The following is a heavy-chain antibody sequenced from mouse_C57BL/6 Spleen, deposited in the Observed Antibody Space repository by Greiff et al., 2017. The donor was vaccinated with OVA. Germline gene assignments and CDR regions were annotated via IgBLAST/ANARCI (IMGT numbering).Heavy chain of an antibody. CDR3: ARYGYWGDY. V-gene: IGHV1-52*01. D-gene: IGHD2-2*01. Sequence: QVHVKQPGAELVRPGSSVKLSCKASGYTFTSYWMHWVKQRPIQGLEWIGNIDPSDSETHYNQKFKDKATLTVDKSSSTAYMQLSSLTSEDSAVYYCARYGYWGDYWGQGTSVTVSS. CDR2: IDPSDSET. J-gene: IGHJ4*01. CDR1: GYTFTSYW.